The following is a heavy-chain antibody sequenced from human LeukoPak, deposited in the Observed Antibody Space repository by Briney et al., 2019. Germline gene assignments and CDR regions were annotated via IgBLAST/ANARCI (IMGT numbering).Heavy chain of an antibody. D-gene: IGHD3-10*01. CDR3: AKVTGTYYYGSGSYYPLDY. J-gene: IGHJ4*02. CDR1: GFTFRNYA. Sequence: HPGGSLRLSCAASGFTFRNYAMSWVRQTPGKGLEWVSAIGGSGGGTYYADSVKGRFTISRDNSQNTLYLQMNSLRADDTAVYFCAKVTGTYYYGSGSYYPLDYWGQGTLVTVSS. V-gene: IGHV3-23*01. CDR2: IGGSGGGT.